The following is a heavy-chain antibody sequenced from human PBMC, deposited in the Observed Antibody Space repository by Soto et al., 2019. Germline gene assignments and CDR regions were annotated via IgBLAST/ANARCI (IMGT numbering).Heavy chain of an antibody. CDR1: GGTFSSYA. CDR2: IIPIFGTA. J-gene: IGHJ6*02. Sequence: ASVKVSCKASGGTFSSYAISWVRQAPGQGLEWMGGIIPIFGTANYAQKFQGRVTITADESTSTAYMELSSLRSEDTAVYYCAINREDIVVVPAAMAYYYYGMDVWGQRTTVTVSS. V-gene: IGHV1-69*13. D-gene: IGHD2-2*01. CDR3: AINREDIVVVPAAMAYYYYGMDV.